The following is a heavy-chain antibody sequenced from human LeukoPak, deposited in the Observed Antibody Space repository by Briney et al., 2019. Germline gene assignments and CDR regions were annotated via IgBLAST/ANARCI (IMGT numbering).Heavy chain of an antibody. CDR2: ISSSGSTI. J-gene: IGHJ6*02. CDR3: ARSRRVYSSSSAYFYGMDV. V-gene: IGHV3-11*01. Sequence: GGSLRLSCAASGFTFRDYYMSWIRQAPGKGLEWVSYISSSGSTIYYADSVKGRFTISRDNAKNSLYLQMNSLRAEDTAVYYCARSRRVYSSSSAYFYGMDVWGQGTTVTVSS. CDR1: GFTFRDYY. D-gene: IGHD6-6*01.